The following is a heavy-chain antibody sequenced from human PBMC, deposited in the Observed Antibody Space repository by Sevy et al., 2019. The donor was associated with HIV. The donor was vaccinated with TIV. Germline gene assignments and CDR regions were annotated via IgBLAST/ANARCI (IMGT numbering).Heavy chain of an antibody. CDR1: GFSFNDHA. D-gene: IGHD2-21*01. CDR2: VSWNSRNI. Sequence: GGSLRLSCAASGFSFNDHAMHWVRQVPGKGLEWVSGVSWNSRNIGYGDSVKGRFTISRDNANHFLSLEMNSLRPEDTAFYYCAKDINRGCDGVNCYPYYYYFYGLDVWGQGTTVTVSS. CDR3: AKDINRGCDGVNCYPYYYYFYGLDV. V-gene: IGHV3-9*01. J-gene: IGHJ6*02.